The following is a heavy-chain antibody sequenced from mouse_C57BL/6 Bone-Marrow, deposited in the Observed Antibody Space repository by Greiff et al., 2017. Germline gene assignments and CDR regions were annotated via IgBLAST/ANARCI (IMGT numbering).Heavy chain of an antibody. CDR2: ISGGGGNT. Sequence: EVMLVESGGGLVKPGGSLKLSCAASGFTFSSYTMSWVRQTPEKRLEWVATISGGGGNTYYPDSVKGRFTISRDNAKNTLYLQMSSLRSEDTALYYCARPRGDGAMDYWGQGTSVTVSS. V-gene: IGHV5-9*01. CDR1: GFTFSSYT. D-gene: IGHD3-3*01. CDR3: ARPRGDGAMDY. J-gene: IGHJ4*01.